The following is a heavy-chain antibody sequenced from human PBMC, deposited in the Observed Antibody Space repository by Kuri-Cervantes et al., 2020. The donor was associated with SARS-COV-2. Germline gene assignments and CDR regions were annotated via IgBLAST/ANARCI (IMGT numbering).Heavy chain of an antibody. V-gene: IGHV4-38-2*01. CDR1: GYSISSGYY. CDR3: ARVGVSSGWYLDY. D-gene: IGHD6-19*01. Sequence: GSLRLSCAVSGYSISSGYYWGWIRQPPGKGLEWIGSIYHSGSTYYNPSLKSRVTISVDTSKNQFSLKLSSVTAADTAVYYCARVGVSSGWYLDYWGQGTLVTVSS. CDR2: IYHSGST. J-gene: IGHJ4*02.